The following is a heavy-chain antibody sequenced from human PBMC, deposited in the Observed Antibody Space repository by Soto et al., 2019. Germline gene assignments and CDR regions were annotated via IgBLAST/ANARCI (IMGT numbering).Heavy chain of an antibody. J-gene: IGHJ4*02. V-gene: IGHV4-39*01. CDR3: ASTPGIAAAGTGLWYFDY. CDR1: GGSISSSSYC. CDR2: IYYSGST. Sequence: SEPLSLTCTVSGGSISSSSYCWGWIRQPPGKGLEWIGSIYYSGSTYYNPSLKSRVTISVDTSKNQFSLKLSSVTAADTAVYYCASTPGIAAAGTGLWYFDYWGQGTLATVSS. D-gene: IGHD6-13*01.